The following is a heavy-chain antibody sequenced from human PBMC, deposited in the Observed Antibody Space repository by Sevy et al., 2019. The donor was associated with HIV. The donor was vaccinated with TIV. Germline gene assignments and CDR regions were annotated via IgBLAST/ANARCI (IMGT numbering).Heavy chain of an antibody. V-gene: IGHV3-7*01. D-gene: IGHD1-7*01. Sequence: GGSLRLSCAASGFTFGNHWMTWVRQAPGKGLEWVANIKHTGSETSYVDSVKGRFTISRDNAKNSLYLQMNSLRAEDTAVYFCARDDGNYYFHYWGQGTLVTVSS. CDR3: ARDDGNYYFHY. CDR2: IKHTGSET. CDR1: GFTFGNHW. J-gene: IGHJ4*02.